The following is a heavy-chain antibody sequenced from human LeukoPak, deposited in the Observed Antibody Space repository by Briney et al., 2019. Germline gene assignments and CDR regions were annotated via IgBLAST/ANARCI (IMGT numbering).Heavy chain of an antibody. J-gene: IGHJ4*02. CDR1: GFTFSSYS. CDR2: ISSSSSYI. Sequence: PGGSLRLSCAASGFTFSSYSMNWVRQAPGKGLEWVSSISSSSSYIYYADSVKGRFTISRDNAKNSLYLQMNSLRAEDTAVYYCARGSLLWFGELFIDYRGQGTLVTVSS. V-gene: IGHV3-21*01. D-gene: IGHD3-10*01. CDR3: ARGSLLWFGELFIDY.